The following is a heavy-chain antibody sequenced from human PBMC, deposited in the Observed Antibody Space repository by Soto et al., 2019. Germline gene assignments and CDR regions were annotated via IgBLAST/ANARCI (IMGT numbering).Heavy chain of an antibody. Sequence: QVQLQQWGAGLLKPSETLSLTCAVYGGSFSGYYWSWIRQPPGKGLEWIGEINHSGSTNYNPSLKSRVTXXVXTXXNQCSLKLSSVTAADTAVYYCAILPPLYGSGRLDYWGQGTLVTVSS. D-gene: IGHD6-19*01. CDR2: INHSGST. V-gene: IGHV4-34*01. CDR3: AILPPLYGSGRLDY. CDR1: GGSFSGYY. J-gene: IGHJ4*02.